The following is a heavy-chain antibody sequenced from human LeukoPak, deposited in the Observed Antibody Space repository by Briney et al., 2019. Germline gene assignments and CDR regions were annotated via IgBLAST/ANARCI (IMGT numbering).Heavy chain of an antibody. Sequence: GGSLRLSCAASGFTFSSYAMHWVREAPGKGLEWVAFISYDGSNTYYADSVKGRFTISRDNSKNTLYLQMNSLRAEDTAVYYCARAGRVVVVVVATDTWGQGTLVTVSS. CDR2: ISYDGSNT. D-gene: IGHD2-15*01. CDR1: GFTFSSYA. CDR3: ARAGRVVVVVVATDT. J-gene: IGHJ4*02. V-gene: IGHV3-30*01.